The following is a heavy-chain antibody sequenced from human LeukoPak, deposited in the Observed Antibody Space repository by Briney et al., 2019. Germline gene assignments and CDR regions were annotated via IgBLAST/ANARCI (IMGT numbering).Heavy chain of an antibody. D-gene: IGHD5-18*01. Sequence: HPGGSLRLSCAASGLTFSDFWMHWVRQPPGKGLVWVALVEGDGRTTIYADSVKGRFTISRDNAKNTLYLQMNSLRADDSGVYYCATGHSYGYDYWGQGVLVTVSS. J-gene: IGHJ4*02. V-gene: IGHV3-74*01. CDR3: ATGHSYGYDY. CDR1: GLTFSDFW. CDR2: VEGDGRTT.